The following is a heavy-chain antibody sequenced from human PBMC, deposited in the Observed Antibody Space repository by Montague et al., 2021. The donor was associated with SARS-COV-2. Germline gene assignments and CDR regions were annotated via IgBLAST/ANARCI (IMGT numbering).Heavy chain of an antibody. CDR1: GFSISSSSYY. D-gene: IGHD6-19*01. CDR3: ARSWGQWLLLVYYFDY. Sequence: SETLSLTCTVSGFSISSSSYYWGWIRQPPGKVLEWIGRIYYSGSTYYNPSLKSRVTISVDTSKNQFSLKLSSVTAADAAVYYCARSWGQWLLLVYYFDYWGQGTLVTVSS. CDR2: IYYSGST. V-gene: IGHV4-39*01. J-gene: IGHJ4*02.